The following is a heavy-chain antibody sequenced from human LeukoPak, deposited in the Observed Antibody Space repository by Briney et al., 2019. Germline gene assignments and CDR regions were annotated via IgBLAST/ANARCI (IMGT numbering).Heavy chain of an antibody. V-gene: IGHV4-39*01. CDR3: ARGGSYYRGWFDP. CDR1: GDSISTTKYY. J-gene: IGHJ5*02. CDR2: IYYSGST. Sequence: SETLSLTCTVSGDSISTTKYYWGWIRQPPGKGLEWIGSIYYSGSTYYNPSLKSRVTISVDTSKNQFSLKLSSATAADTAVYYCARGGSYYRGWFDPWGQGTLVTVSS. D-gene: IGHD1-26*01.